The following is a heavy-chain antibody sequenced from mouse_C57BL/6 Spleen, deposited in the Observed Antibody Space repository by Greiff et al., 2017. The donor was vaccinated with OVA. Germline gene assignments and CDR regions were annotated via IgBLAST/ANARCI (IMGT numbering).Heavy chain of an antibody. CDR3: ARGATSVVAWYFDD. CDR1: GYTFTDYY. V-gene: IGHV1-26*01. CDR2: INPNNGGT. J-gene: IGHJ1*03. D-gene: IGHD1-1*01. Sequence: VQLQQSGPELVKPGASVKISCKASGYTFTDYYMNWVKQSPGKSLEWIGYINPNNGGTSYNQKFKGKATLTVDNSSSTPYMELRSLTSEDSAVYYCARGATSVVAWYFDDWGTGTTVTVSS.